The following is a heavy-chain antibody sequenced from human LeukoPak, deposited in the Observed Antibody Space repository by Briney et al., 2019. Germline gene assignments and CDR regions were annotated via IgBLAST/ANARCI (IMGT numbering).Heavy chain of an antibody. CDR1: GGTFSSYA. Sequence: SVKVSCKASGGTFSSYAVSWVRQAPGQGLEWMGGVISLFAAVYYAQKFQGRLNITADESTAYMELSSLRSEDTAVYYCARLRMGSRDRPRPPWYLDLWGRGTLITVSS. CDR2: VISLFAAV. V-gene: IGHV1-69*01. J-gene: IGHJ2*01. CDR3: ARLRMGSRDRPRPPWYLDL. D-gene: IGHD6-6*01.